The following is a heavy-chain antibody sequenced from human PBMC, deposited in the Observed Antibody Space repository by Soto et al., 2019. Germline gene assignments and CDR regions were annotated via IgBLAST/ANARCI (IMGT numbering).Heavy chain of an antibody. J-gene: IGHJ3*01. CDR2: INPNSGGT. Sequence: YSKTGGCSYTVYNLLCVRQAPGQGLEWMGWINPNSGGTNYAQKFQGRVTMTRDTSISTAYMELSRLRSDDTAVYYCAREDWVSSGPIWGQGTMVTV. CDR1: GCSYTVYN. D-gene: IGHD6-19*01. CDR3: AREDWVSSGPI. V-gene: IGHV1-2*02.